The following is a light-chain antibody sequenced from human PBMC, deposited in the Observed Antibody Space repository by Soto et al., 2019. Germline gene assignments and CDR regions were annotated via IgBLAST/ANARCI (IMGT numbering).Light chain of an antibody. V-gene: IGKV3-11*01. CDR2: DAS. CDR1: QSVSSY. CDR3: HQRSNWPLT. Sequence: EIVLTQSPATLSLSPGERATLSCRASQSVSSYLVWYQQKPGQAPRLLISDASNRATGIPARFRGSGSGTDFTLTISSLEPEDFAVYYCHQRSNWPLTFGGGTKVEI. J-gene: IGKJ4*01.